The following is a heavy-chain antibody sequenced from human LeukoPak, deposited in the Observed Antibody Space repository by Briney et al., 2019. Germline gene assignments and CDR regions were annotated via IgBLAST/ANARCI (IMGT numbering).Heavy chain of an antibody. V-gene: IGHV3-23*01. J-gene: IGHJ4*02. CDR1: GFNFKFYA. Sequence: GGSLRLSCAASGFNFKFYAMSWVRRAPGKGLEWVSAISGDGESNYHIDSVKGRFTISRDNSKNTLFLQMNSLRVDDTAVYYCAKWGDYDVLTGYYVSDYWGQGTLVTVSS. CDR3: AKWGDYDVLTGYYVSDY. CDR2: ISGDGESN. D-gene: IGHD3-9*01.